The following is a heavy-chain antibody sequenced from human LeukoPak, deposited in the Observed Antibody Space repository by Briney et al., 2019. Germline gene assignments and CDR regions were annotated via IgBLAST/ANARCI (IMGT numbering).Heavy chain of an antibody. CDR1: GFTFRNYV. Sequence: SGGSLRLSSAASGFTFRNYVIHWVRQAPGKGLEWVAVTSSDLNVKLYADSVKGRFTISRDNSRSTLYLQMNSLRPEDTAIYYCAREGYYGSGSPPSLYFDYWGQGTLVTVSS. V-gene: IGHV3-30-3*01. D-gene: IGHD3-10*01. CDR2: TSSDLNVK. CDR3: AREGYYGSGSPPSLYFDY. J-gene: IGHJ4*02.